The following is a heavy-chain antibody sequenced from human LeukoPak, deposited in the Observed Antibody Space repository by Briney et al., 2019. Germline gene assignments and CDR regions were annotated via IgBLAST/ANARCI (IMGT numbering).Heavy chain of an antibody. CDR3: ARDAGSGGIDY. CDR2: IYYSGST. D-gene: IGHD3-10*01. V-gene: IGHV4-59*01. J-gene: IGHJ4*02. Sequence: SETLSLTCTVSGGSISRYYWSWIRQPPGKGLEWIGYIYYSGSTNYNPSLKSRVTISVDTSKNQFSLKLSSATAADTAVYYCARDAGSGGIDYWGQGTLVTVSS. CDR1: GGSISRYY.